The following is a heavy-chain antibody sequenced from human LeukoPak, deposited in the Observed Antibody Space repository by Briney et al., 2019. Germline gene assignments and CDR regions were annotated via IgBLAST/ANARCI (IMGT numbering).Heavy chain of an antibody. D-gene: IGHD4-17*01. CDR2: IYSAGST. CDR1: GFTVSTNY. CDR3: ARDTVTTFRFRDYYYYGMDV. Sequence: GGSLRLSCAASGFTVSTNYMNWVRQAPGKGLEWVSVIYSAGSTYYADSVKGRFTISRDNSKNTLYLQMNSLRAEDTAVYYCARDTVTTFRFRDYYYYGMDVWGQGTTVTLSS. J-gene: IGHJ6*02. V-gene: IGHV3-53*01.